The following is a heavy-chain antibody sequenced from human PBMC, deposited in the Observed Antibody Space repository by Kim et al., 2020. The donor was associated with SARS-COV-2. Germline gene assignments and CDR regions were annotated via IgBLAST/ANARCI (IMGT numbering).Heavy chain of an antibody. J-gene: IGHJ4*02. V-gene: IGHV4-4*02. D-gene: IGHD6-13*01. CDR2: IYHSGST. CDR1: GGSISSSNW. CDR3: ARKGPSSWKAPFDY. Sequence: SETLSLTCAVSGGSISSSNWWSWVRQPPGKGLEWIGEIYHSGSTNYNPSLKSRVTISVDKSKNQFSLKLSSVTAADTAVYYCARKGPSSWKAPFDYWGQGTLVTVSS.